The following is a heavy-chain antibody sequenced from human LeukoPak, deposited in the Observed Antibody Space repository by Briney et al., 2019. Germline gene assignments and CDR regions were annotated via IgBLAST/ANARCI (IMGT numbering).Heavy chain of an antibody. V-gene: IGHV3-74*01. CDR2: INSDGSTI. D-gene: IGHD5-24*01. J-gene: IGHJ6*02. CDR3: ARGYNMDV. Sequence: GGSLRLSCAASGFTFSGYWMHWVRQIPGRGLVWVSHINSDGSTITYADSVKGRFTISRDNAKNTLYLQMNSLRAEDTAVYYSARGYNMDVWGQGTTVTVSS. CDR1: GFTFSGYW.